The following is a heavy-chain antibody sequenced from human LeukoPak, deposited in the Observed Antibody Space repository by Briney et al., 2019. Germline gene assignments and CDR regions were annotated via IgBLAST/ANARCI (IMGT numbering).Heavy chain of an antibody. Sequence: GESLKISCKGSGYRFTSYWIGWVRQMPGKGLEWMGSIYPGDSDTRYSPSFRGQVTISADKSISTAYLQWSSLKASDTAMYYCARAGYCSSTSCYHFDYWGQGTLVTVSS. D-gene: IGHD2-2*01. V-gene: IGHV5-51*01. CDR1: GYRFTSYW. CDR2: IYPGDSDT. CDR3: ARAGYCSSTSCYHFDY. J-gene: IGHJ4*02.